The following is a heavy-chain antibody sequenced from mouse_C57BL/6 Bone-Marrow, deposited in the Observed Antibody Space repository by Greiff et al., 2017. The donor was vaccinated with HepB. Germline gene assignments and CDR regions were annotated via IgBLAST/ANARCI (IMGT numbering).Heavy chain of an antibody. CDR3: VRHDPMVTYFDY. CDR1: GFSFNTYA. Sequence: DVQLVESGGGLVQPKGSLKLSCAASGFSFNTYAMNWVRQAPGKGLEWVARIRSKSNNYATYYADSVKDRFTISRDDSESMLYLQMNNLKTEDTAMYYCVRHDPMVTYFDYWGQGTTLTVSS. D-gene: IGHD2-2*01. V-gene: IGHV10-1*01. J-gene: IGHJ2*01. CDR2: IRSKSNNYAT.